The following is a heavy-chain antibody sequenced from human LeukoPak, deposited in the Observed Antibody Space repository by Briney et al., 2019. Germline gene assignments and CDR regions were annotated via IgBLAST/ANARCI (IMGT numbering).Heavy chain of an antibody. CDR1: GFTFSSYG. D-gene: IGHD3-16*02. J-gene: IGHJ4*02. CDR3: AKDLVGYDYVWGSYRFDY. V-gene: IGHV3-30*02. Sequence: GGSLRLSCAPSGFTFSSYGMHWVRQAPGKGLEWVAFIRYDGSNKYYADSVKGRFTISRDNSKNTLYPQMNSLRAEDTAVYYCAKDLVGYDYVWGSYRFDYWGQGTLVTVSS. CDR2: IRYDGSNK.